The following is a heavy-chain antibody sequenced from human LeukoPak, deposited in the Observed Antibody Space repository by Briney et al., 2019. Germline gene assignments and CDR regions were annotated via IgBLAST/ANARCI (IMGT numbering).Heavy chain of an antibody. CDR1: GGSFSSYY. D-gene: IGHD3-10*01. J-gene: IGHJ5*02. Sequence: SETLSLTCAVYGGSFSSYYWSWIRQPPGKGLEWIGEINHSGSTNYNPSLKSRVTISVDTSKNQFSLKLSSVTAADTAVYYCARQRKAYASVDPWGQGTLVTVSS. CDR2: INHSGST. V-gene: IGHV4-34*01. CDR3: ARQRKAYASVDP.